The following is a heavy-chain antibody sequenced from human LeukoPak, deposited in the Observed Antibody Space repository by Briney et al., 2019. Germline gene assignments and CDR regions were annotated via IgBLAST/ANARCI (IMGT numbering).Heavy chain of an antibody. Sequence: GGSLGLSCAASGFTFSSYEMNWVRQAPGKGLEWVSYISSSGSTIYYADSVKGRFTISRDNAKNSLYLQMNSLRAEDTAVYYCARDSSSFGFDYWGPGTLVTVSS. CDR1: GFTFSSYE. D-gene: IGHD6-13*01. CDR2: ISSSGSTI. CDR3: ARDSSSFGFDY. J-gene: IGHJ4*02. V-gene: IGHV3-48*03.